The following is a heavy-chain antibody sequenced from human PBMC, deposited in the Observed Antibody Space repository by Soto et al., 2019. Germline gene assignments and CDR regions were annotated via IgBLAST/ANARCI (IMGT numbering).Heavy chain of an antibody. CDR1: GLTFSSYA. D-gene: IGHD2-2*01. Sequence: PGGSLSLSLAASGLTFSSYAMSWVRQAPGKGLEWVSAISGSGGSTYYADAVKGVVTIYRDNSKNTLYLQMNSLRAEDTAVYYCAKEHQDCSSTSCYGGDDYPTMIFDYWGQGILVTVSA. CDR3: AKEHQDCSSTSCYGGDDYPTMIFDY. J-gene: IGHJ4*02. V-gene: IGHV3-23*01. CDR2: ISGSGGST.